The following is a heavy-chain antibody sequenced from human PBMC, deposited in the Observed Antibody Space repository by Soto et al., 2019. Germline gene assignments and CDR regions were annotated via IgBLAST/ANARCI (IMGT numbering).Heavy chain of an antibody. D-gene: IGHD4-4*01. CDR3: TTPPDYSNYVDFDY. CDR2: IKSKTDGGTT. Sequence: GGSLRLSCAASGFTFSNAWMSWVRQAPGKGLEWVGRIKSKTDGGTTDYAAPVKGRFTISRDDSKNTLYLQMNSLKTEDTAVYYCTTPPDYSNYVDFDYWGQGTLVTGS. J-gene: IGHJ4*02. V-gene: IGHV3-15*01. CDR1: GFTFSNAW.